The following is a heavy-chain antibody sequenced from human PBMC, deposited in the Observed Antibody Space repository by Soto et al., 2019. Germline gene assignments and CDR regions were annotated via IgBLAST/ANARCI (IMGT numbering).Heavy chain of an antibody. D-gene: IGHD3-22*01. Sequence: TSDTLSLTCAVSGGSISSGGYYWSWIRQPPGKGLEWIGYIYHSGSTYYNPSLKSRVTISVDRSKNQFSLKLSSVTAADTAVYYCARGAPVVNDYWGQGTLVTVSS. CDR2: IYHSGST. J-gene: IGHJ4*02. CDR3: ARGAPVVNDY. V-gene: IGHV4-30-2*01. CDR1: GGSISSGGYY.